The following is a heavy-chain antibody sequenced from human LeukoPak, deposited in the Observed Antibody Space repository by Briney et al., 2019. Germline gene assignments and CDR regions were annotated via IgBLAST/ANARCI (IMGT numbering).Heavy chain of an antibody. CDR3: ARSPHILTGENFDY. J-gene: IGHJ4*02. Sequence: ASVKVSCKASGYTFTGYYIHWVRQAPGQGLEWMGWINPSNGDTNSAQKFQGRVTLTRDTSITTAYMEMSRLRSDDTALYYCARSPHILTGENFDYWGQGTLVTVSS. CDR1: GYTFTGYY. V-gene: IGHV1-2*02. CDR2: INPSNGDT. D-gene: IGHD3-9*01.